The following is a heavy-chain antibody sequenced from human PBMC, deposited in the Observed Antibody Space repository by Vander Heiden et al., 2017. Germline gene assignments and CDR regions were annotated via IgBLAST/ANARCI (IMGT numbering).Heavy chain of an antibody. Sequence: AVSGFTFNIYSMHWVRQAPGKGLEWVAVISYDGNNKYYADSVKGRFTISRDNSKNTLYLQMNSLRPEDTAIYYCARDYYDSSGLGLYYYYYGMDVWGQGTTVTVSS. J-gene: IGHJ6*02. CDR3: ARDYYDSSGLGLYYYYYGMDV. CDR1: GFTFNIYS. D-gene: IGHD3-22*01. CDR2: ISYDGNNK. V-gene: IGHV3-30-3*01.